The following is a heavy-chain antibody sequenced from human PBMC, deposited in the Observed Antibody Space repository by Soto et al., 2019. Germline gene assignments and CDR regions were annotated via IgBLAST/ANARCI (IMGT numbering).Heavy chain of an antibody. CDR3: ARSQGQILRYFDWLDP. CDR2: ISSSSSYI. V-gene: IGHV3-21*01. J-gene: IGHJ5*02. D-gene: IGHD3-9*01. Sequence: PGGSLRLSCAASGFTFSSYSMNWVRQAPGKGLEWVSSISSSSSYIYYADSVKGRFTISRDNAKNSLYLQMNSLRAEDTAVYYCARSQGQILRYFDWLDPWGQGTLVTVSS. CDR1: GFTFSSYS.